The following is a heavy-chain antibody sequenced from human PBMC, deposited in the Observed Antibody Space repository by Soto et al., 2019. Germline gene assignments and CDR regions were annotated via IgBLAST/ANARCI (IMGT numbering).Heavy chain of an antibody. CDR1: GYTFTSYG. V-gene: IGHV1-18*01. CDR2: LSAYNGNT. D-gene: IGHD3-10*01. CDR3: ARVSRSRYYGSGSYYSDY. J-gene: IGHJ4*02. Sequence: TVKVSCKASGYTFTSYGISGVRQAPGQGLDWMGWLSAYNGNTNYAKKLQGRVTMTTDTSTSTAYMELRSPRSDDTAVYYCARVSRSRYYGSGSYYSDYWGQGALVTVSS.